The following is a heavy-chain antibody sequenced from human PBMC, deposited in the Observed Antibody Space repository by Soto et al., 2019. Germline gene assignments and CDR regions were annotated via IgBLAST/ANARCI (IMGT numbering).Heavy chain of an antibody. V-gene: IGHV3-21*06. CDR1: GFTSSAYS. D-gene: IGHD2-21*01. Sequence: PGGSLRLSCAASGFTSSAYSMNWVRQAPGKGLEWVSSISSSGTHIYYADSLQGRFTISRDNAKNSLYLQMNSLRADDTAVYYCARDSVEVILDYWGQGTLVTVSS. J-gene: IGHJ4*02. CDR3: ARDSVEVILDY. CDR2: ISSSGTHI.